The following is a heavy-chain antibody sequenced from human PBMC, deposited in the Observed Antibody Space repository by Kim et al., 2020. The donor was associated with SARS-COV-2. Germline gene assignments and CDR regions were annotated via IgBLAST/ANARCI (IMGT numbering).Heavy chain of an antibody. CDR1: GFTFSNAW. V-gene: IGHV3-15*01. CDR2: IKSKTDGGTT. J-gene: IGHJ3*02. CDR3: TTDTPSRVYCSSTSCYYILPDAFDI. Sequence: GGSLRLSCAASGFTFSNAWMSWVRQAPGKGLEWVGRIKSKTDGGTTDYAAPVKGRFTISRDDSKNTLYLQMNSLKTEDTAVYYCTTDTPSRVYCSSTSCYYILPDAFDIWGQGTMVTVSS. D-gene: IGHD2-2*01.